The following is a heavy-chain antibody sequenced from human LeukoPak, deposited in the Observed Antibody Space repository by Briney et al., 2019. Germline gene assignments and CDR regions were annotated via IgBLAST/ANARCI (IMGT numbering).Heavy chain of an antibody. CDR1: GFTFNNYA. V-gene: IGHV3-23*01. J-gene: IGHJ5*02. D-gene: IGHD3-10*01. CDR2: ISDASNT. Sequence: PGGSLRLSCAASGFTFNNYAMSWVRQAPGKGLEWVSTISDASNTYYADSVKGRFAISSDNSKNTLYLQMNSLRAEDTAVYYCARDRDYGSGSGFGWFDPWGQGTLVTVSS. CDR3: ARDRDYGSGSGFGWFDP.